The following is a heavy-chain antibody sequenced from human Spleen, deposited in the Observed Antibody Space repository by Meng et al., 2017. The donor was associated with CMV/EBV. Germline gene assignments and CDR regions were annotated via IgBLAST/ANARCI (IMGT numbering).Heavy chain of an antibody. CDR1: GGSISRGDYY. J-gene: IGHJ4*02. CDR3: ARDGGYHRAAGPY. V-gene: IGHV4-30-4*08. D-gene: IGHD2-15*01. Sequence: VHLADPGPGRLQPSQALSLTCTVSGGSISRGDYYWSWIRQPSGKGLEWIGYIYYSGSTYYNPSLKSRVTISVDTSKNQFSLKLSSVTAADTAVYYCARDGGYHRAAGPYWGQGTLVTVSS. CDR2: IYYSGST.